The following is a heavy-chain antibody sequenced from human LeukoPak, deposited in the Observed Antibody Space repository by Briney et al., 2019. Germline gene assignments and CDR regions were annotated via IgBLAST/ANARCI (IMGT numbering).Heavy chain of an antibody. J-gene: IGHJ3*02. CDR2: TYYRSKCYN. CDR3: ARARYGSGSYFAVFHFDAFDI. CDR1: GDSVSSNSAA. V-gene: IGHV6-1*01. Sequence: SQTLSLTCAISGDSVSSNSAAWNWIRQSPSKGLEWLGRTYYRSKCYNDYAVSVKSRITINPDTSKNQFSLQLNSVAPEDTAVYYCARARYGSGSYFAVFHFDAFDIWGQGTMVTVSS. D-gene: IGHD3-10*01.